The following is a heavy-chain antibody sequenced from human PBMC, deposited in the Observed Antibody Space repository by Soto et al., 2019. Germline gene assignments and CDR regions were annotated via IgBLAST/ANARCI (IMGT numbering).Heavy chain of an antibody. Sequence: EVQLLESGGGLVQPGGSLRLSCAASGFTFSSYAMSWVRQAPGKGLEWVSDISGSGGNTYYADSVKGRFTISSDNSKNTLYLQMNSLRAEDTAVYYCAKSAMVRGGGWFDPWGQGTLVTVSS. CDR2: ISGSGGNT. CDR1: GFTFSSYA. V-gene: IGHV3-23*01. D-gene: IGHD3-10*01. J-gene: IGHJ5*02. CDR3: AKSAMVRGGGWFDP.